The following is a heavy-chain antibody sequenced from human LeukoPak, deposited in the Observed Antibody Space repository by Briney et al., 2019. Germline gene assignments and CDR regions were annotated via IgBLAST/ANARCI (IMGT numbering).Heavy chain of an antibody. CDR2: INPDNGGT. J-gene: IGHJ4*02. V-gene: IGHV1-2*02. Sequence: ASVKVSCKASGYTFTGYYMHWVRQAPGHGLEWMGWINPDNGGTNYAQKFQGRVTMTRDMSISTAYMELSRLRSDDTAVYYCARDPSNSGYDYLYYFDYWGQGTLVTVSS. CDR3: ARDPSNSGYDYLYYFDY. CDR1: GYTFTGYY. D-gene: IGHD5-12*01.